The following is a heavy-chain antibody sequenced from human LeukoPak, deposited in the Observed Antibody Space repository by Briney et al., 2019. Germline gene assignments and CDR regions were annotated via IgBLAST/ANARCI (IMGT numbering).Heavy chain of an antibody. V-gene: IGHV1-8*01. D-gene: IGHD4-17*01. CDR1: GYTFTSYD. CDR3: ASGSYGDYFWFDP. J-gene: IGHJ5*02. CDR2: MNPNSGNT. Sequence: ASVTVSCTASGYTFTSYDINWVRQATGQGLEWMGWMNPNSGNTGYAQKFQGRVTMTRNTSISTAYMELSSLRSEDTAVYYCASGSYGDYFWFDPWGQGTLVTVSS.